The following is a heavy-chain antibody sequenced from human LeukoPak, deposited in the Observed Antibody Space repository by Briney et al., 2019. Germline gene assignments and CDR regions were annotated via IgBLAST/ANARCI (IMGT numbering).Heavy chain of an antibody. CDR1: GFTFSSDG. V-gene: IGHV3-74*01. CDR3: ARGSGNYYFDY. J-gene: IGHJ4*02. CDR2: INTDGSAT. D-gene: IGHD1-26*01. Sequence: PGRSLRLSCAASGFTFSSDGMHWDRQAPGKGLVWVYGINTDGSATRYADSVKGRFTISRDNAKNMVFLQMHSLRAEDTAVYYCARGSGNYYFDYWGQGTLVTVSS.